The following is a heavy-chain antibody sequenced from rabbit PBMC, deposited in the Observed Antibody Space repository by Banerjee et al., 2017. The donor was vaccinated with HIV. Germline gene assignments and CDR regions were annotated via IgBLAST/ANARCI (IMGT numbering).Heavy chain of an antibody. CDR2: IYTGSSGST. J-gene: IGHJ4*01. D-gene: IGHD8-1*01. CDR1: GFSFSSNYY. V-gene: IGHV1S40*01. Sequence: QSLEESGGDLVKPGASLTLTCTASGFSFSSNYYMCWVRQAPGKGLEWIACIYTGSSGSTYYANWAKGRFTISITSSTTVTLQMTSLTAADTATYFCARSYAGSSYYPNLWGQVTLVTVS. CDR3: ARSYAGSSYYPNL.